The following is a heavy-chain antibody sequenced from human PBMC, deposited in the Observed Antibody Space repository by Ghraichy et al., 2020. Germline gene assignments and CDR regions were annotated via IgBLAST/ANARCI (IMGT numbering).Heavy chain of an antibody. J-gene: IGHJ5*02. CDR2: ISYDGSNK. D-gene: IGHD3-3*01. V-gene: IGHV3-30*18. Sequence: GGSLRLSCAASGFTFSSYGVHWVRQAPGKGLEWVAVISYDGSNKYYADSVKGRFTISRDNSKNTLYLQMNSLRAEDTAVYYCAKDFFGGYQSWGQGTLVTVSS. CDR3: AKDFFGGYQS. CDR1: GFTFSSYG.